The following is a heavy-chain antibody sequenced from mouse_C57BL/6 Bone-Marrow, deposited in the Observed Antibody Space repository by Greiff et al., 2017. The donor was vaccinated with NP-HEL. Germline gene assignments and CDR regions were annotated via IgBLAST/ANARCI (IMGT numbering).Heavy chain of an antibody. D-gene: IGHD2-4*01. J-gene: IGHJ3*01. CDR2: INPSSGYT. V-gene: IGHV1-7*01. Sequence: QVQLQQSGAELVKPGASVKLSCKASGYTFTSYWMHWVKQRPGQGLEWIGYINPSSGYTKYNQKFKDKATLTADKSSSTAYMQLSSLTSEDSAVYYCAKAHRLCDYDRAWFAYWGQGTLVTVSA. CDR3: AKAHRLCDYDRAWFAY. CDR1: GYTFTSYW.